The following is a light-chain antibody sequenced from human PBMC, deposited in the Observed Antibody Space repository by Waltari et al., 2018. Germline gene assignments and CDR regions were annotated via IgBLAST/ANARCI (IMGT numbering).Light chain of an antibody. V-gene: IGLV3-27*01. J-gene: IGLJ2*01. Sequence: WYQQKPGQAPVLVIYKDSERPSGVPDRFSGSNSGTTGTLTISGAQVEDEADYYCCCEAGSNVRVFGGGTRLTVL. CDR3: CCEAGSNVRV. CDR2: KDS.